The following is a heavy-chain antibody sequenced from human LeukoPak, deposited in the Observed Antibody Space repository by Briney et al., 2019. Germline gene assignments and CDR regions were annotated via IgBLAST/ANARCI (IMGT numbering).Heavy chain of an antibody. Sequence: PGGSLRLSCAASGFTFSSYSMNWVRQAPGKGLEWVSYISSSSSTIYYADSVKGRFTISRDNAKNSLYLQMNSLRAEDTAVYYCATNLEWRPYWGQGTLVTVSS. CDR2: ISSSSSTI. CDR1: GFTFSSYS. V-gene: IGHV3-48*01. CDR3: ATNLEWRPY. J-gene: IGHJ4*02. D-gene: IGHD3-3*01.